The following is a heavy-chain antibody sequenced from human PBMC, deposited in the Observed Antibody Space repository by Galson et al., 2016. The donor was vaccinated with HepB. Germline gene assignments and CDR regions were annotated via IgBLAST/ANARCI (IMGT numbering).Heavy chain of an antibody. CDR3: ASGPSKSYYYYGLDV. CDR2: ISSSGTAI. J-gene: IGHJ6*02. Sequence: SLRLSCAASGFTFSDYYLTWIRQAPGKGLEWVSYISSSGTAIYYADSVKGRFTISRDNAKNSLYLQMSSLRADDTAVYYCASGPSKSYYYYGLDVWGQGTTVAVSS. CDR1: GFTFSDYY. V-gene: IGHV3-11*01.